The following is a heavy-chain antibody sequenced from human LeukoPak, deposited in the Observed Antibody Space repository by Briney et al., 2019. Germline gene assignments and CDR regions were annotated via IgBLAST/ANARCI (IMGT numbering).Heavy chain of an antibody. CDR3: AKKGQMGSVFDI. J-gene: IGHJ3*02. D-gene: IGHD1-26*01. V-gene: IGHV3-23*01. Sequence: GGSLRLSCAASGFTFSSYAMSWVRQAPGKGLEWVSAISGSGGSTYYADSVKGRFTISRDNSKNTLYLQMNSLRAEDTAVYCCAKKGQMGSVFDIWGQGTMVTVSS. CDR1: GFTFSSYA. CDR2: ISGSGGST.